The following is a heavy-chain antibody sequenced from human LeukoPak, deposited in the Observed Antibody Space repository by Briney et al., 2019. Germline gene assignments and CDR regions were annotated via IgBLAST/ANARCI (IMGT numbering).Heavy chain of an antibody. CDR2: INPNSGGT. CDR3: ARAFRRYDVFPPGFNP. Sequence: ASVTVSCKASGYTFTVYCVHWVRQAPGQGLEWMGWINPNSGGTNYAQKCQGRVTMTRDTSSSTAYTEVSRLRSDDTAVYLCARAFRRYDVFPPGFNPWGQGTLVTVAS. CDR1: GYTFTVYC. D-gene: IGHD3-9*01. J-gene: IGHJ5*02. V-gene: IGHV1-2*02.